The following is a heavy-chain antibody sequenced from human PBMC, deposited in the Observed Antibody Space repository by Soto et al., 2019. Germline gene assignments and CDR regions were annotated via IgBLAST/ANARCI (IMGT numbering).Heavy chain of an antibody. CDR1: GFTFGSYG. V-gene: IGHV3-33*01. D-gene: IGHD2-2*01. Sequence: GGSLRLSCAASGFTFGSYGMHWVRQAPGKGLEWVAVIWSGGSNENYADSVKGRFTISRDNSKNMLYLQMNSLRAEDTAVYYCARGPGTSYFAFWGQGALVTVSS. CDR2: IWSGGSNE. CDR3: ARGPGTSYFAF. J-gene: IGHJ4*02.